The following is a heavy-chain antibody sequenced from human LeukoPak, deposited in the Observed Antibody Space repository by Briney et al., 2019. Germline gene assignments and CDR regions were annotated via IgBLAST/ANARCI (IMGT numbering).Heavy chain of an antibody. D-gene: IGHD1-26*01. CDR1: GFTFSSYS. CDR2: ISSSSSYI. Sequence: GGSLRLSCAASGFTFSSYSMNWVRQAPGKGLEWVSSISSSSSYIYYADSVKGRFTISRDNARYSLSLQMNNLRVDDTAVYYCANHFACGSTTCPSFVDWGQGTLVTVSS. V-gene: IGHV3-21*01. CDR3: ANHFACGSTTCPSFVD. J-gene: IGHJ4*02.